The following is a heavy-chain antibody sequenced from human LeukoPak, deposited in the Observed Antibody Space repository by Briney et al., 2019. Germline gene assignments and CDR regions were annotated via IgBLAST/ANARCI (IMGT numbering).Heavy chain of an antibody. D-gene: IGHD5-18*01. J-gene: IGHJ6*03. CDR3: ARGVHTATHYYYYMDV. V-gene: IGHV4-34*01. CDR1: GGSFSGYY. Sequence: SETLSLTCAVYGGSFSGYYWSWIRQPPGKGLEWIGEINHSGSTNYNPSLKSRVTISVDTSKNQFSLKLSSVTAADTAVYYCARGVHTATHYYYYMDVWGKGTTVTVSS. CDR2: INHSGST.